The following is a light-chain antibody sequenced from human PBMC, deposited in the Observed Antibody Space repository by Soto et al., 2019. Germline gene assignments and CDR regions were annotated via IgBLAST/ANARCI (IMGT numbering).Light chain of an antibody. CDR2: GAS. V-gene: IGKV3-20*01. CDR1: QSVRSNY. CDR3: QQYGGSPYT. Sequence: EIVLTQSPGTLSLSPGERATLSCRASQSVRSNYLAWYQQKPGQAPRLLIYGASSRATGIPDRFSGPGSGTDFNLTISRLEPEDCAVYYCQQYGGSPYTFGQGTKLEIK. J-gene: IGKJ2*01.